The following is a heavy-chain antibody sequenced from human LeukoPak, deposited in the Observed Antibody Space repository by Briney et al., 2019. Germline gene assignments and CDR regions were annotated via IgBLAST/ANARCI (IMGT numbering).Heavy chain of an antibody. CDR2: INHSGST. CDR3: ARAHRYCSGGSCSRPPGY. D-gene: IGHD2-15*01. CDR1: GGSFSGYY. J-gene: IGHJ4*02. Sequence: SETLSLTCAVYGGSFSGYYWSWIRQPPGKGLEWIGEINHSGSTNYNPSPKSRVTIPVDTSKNQFSLKLSSVTAADTAVYYCARAHRYCSGGSCSRPPGYWGQGTLVTVSS. V-gene: IGHV4-34*01.